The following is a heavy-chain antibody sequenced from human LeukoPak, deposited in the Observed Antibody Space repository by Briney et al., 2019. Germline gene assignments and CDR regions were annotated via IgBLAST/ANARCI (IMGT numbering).Heavy chain of an antibody. Sequence: SETLSLTCTVSGGSISSSSYYWGWIRQPPGKGLEWSGSIYYSGSTYYHPSLKSRVTISVDTSKNQFSLKLSSVTAADTAVYYCAGRRVGYDSSGYYWAYWGQGTLVTVSS. CDR3: AGRRVGYDSSGYYWAY. CDR2: IYYSGST. J-gene: IGHJ4*02. CDR1: GGSISSSSYY. V-gene: IGHV4-39*01. D-gene: IGHD3-22*01.